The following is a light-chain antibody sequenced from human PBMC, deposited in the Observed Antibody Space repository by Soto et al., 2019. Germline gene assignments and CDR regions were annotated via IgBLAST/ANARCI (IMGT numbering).Light chain of an antibody. CDR3: QQYGSSPKK. V-gene: IGKV3-20*01. J-gene: IGKJ1*01. Sequence: EIVMTHSPATLSVSLVERVTLSCRASQSVSNKLAWYQQKPGQAPRLLIYGASSRATGIPDRFSGSGSGTDFTLTISRLEPEDFAVYYCQQYGSSPKKFGQGTKVDIK. CDR1: QSVSNK. CDR2: GAS.